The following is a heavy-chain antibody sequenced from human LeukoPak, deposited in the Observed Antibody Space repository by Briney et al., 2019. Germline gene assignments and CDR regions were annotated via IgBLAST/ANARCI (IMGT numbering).Heavy chain of an antibody. D-gene: IGHD3-9*01. V-gene: IGHV3-21*01. CDR3: ARAPGRYDAFDI. Sequence: GGSLRLSCAASGFTFSSYSVNWVRQAPGKGLEWVSSISSSSSYIYYADSVKGRFTISRDNAKNSLYLQMNSLRAEDTAVYYCARAPGRYDAFDIWGQGTMVTVSS. CDR2: ISSSSSYI. CDR1: GFTFSSYS. J-gene: IGHJ3*02.